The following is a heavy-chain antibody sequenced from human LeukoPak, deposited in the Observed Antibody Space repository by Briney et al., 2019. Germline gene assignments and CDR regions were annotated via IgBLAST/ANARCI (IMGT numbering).Heavy chain of an antibody. J-gene: IGHJ4*02. D-gene: IGHD3-22*01. CDR3: ARHPSYYDRIDY. CDR1: GGSISSGGYY. V-gene: IGHV4-61*08. CDR2: IYYSGST. Sequence: SETLSLTCTVSGGSISSGGYYWSWIRQPPGKGLEWIGYIYYSGSTNYNPSLKSRVTISIDTSKNQFSLKLSSVTAADTAVYYCARHPSYYDRIDYWGQGTLVTVSS.